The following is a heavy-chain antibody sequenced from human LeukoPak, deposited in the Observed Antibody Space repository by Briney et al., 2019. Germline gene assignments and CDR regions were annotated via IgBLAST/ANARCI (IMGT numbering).Heavy chain of an antibody. Sequence: PGGSLRLSCAASEFTFSSHWMHWFGRPPGRGRVWFSRITSDGRSTTYEASVKGRFTISRDNAKNKLYLQLNSLRAEDTAVYCRARARYYRREDDPFDLWRRGTIVSVSS. V-gene: IGHV3-74*03. CDR2: ITSDGRST. D-gene: IGHD3-10*01. CDR1: EFTFSSHW. CDR3: ARARYYRREDDPFDL. J-gene: IGHJ3*01.